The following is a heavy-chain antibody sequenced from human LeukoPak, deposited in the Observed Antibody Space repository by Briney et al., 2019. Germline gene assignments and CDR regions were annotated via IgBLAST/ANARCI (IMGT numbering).Heavy chain of an antibody. CDR2: IYSGGST. Sequence: GGSLRLSCAASGFTVSSNYMSWVRQAPGKGLEWVSVIYSGGSTYYADSVKGRFTISRDNSKNTLYLQMNILRAEDTAVYYCARTSAWILGYDYWGQGTLVTVSS. V-gene: IGHV3-66*01. J-gene: IGHJ4*02. CDR3: ARTSAWILGYDY. CDR1: GFTVSSNY. D-gene: IGHD5-18*01.